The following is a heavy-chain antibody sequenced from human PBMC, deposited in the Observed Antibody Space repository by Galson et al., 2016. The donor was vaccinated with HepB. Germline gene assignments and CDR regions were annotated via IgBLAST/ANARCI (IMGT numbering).Heavy chain of an antibody. V-gene: IGHV1-18*01. D-gene: IGHD2-2*01. CDR3: ARGPILGHCRSISCYWFDP. J-gene: IGHJ5*02. CDR2: ISTNNGNT. Sequence: SVKVSCKASGYTFISYGITWVRQAPGQGLEWMGWISTNNGNTNYAQKLQGRVTMTTDTSTRTAYMELRSLTSDDTAVYYCARGPILGHCRSISCYWFDPWGQGTLVTVSS. CDR1: GYTFISYG.